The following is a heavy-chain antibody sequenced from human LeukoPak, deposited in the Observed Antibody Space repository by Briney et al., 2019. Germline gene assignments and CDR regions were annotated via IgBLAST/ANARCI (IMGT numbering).Heavy chain of an antibody. V-gene: IGHV1-3*04. CDR2: INTGNGNT. Sequence: ASVKVSCKASGYTLTTYSLHWVRQAPGQRLEWMGWINTGNGNTKCSQKLQGRVTMTRDTSTSTVYMELSSLRSEDTAVYYCARAAYSSGWTVEYYFDYWGQGTLVTVSS. CDR1: GYTLTTYS. J-gene: IGHJ4*02. CDR3: ARAAYSSGWTVEYYFDY. D-gene: IGHD6-19*01.